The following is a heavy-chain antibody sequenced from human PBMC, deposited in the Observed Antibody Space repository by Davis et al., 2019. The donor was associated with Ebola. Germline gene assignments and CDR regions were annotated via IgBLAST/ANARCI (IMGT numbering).Heavy chain of an antibody. CDR3: ARGSRYQVLMPLDH. Sequence: GESLKISCAASGFSFRSNWMHWVRQAPEKGLVWVSRINEDGIIKTYADSVKGRFTISRDNSKNTLYLQLNSVRPEDTAVYFCARGSRYQVLMPLDHWGQGTLVTVSS. D-gene: IGHD2-2*01. J-gene: IGHJ4*02. V-gene: IGHV3-74*01. CDR1: GFSFRSNW. CDR2: INEDGIIK.